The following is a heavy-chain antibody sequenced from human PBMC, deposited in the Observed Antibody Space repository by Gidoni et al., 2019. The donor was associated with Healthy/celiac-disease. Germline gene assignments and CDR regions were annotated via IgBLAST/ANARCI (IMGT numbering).Heavy chain of an antibody. CDR2: SNHSGTT. J-gene: IGHJ4*02. CDR3: ARAAGLAVAGTGTDY. D-gene: IGHD6-19*01. V-gene: IGHV4-34*01. Sequence: QVQLQQWGAGLLKPSETLSLTCAVYGGSFSGYYWSWIRQPPGKGLEWIGESNHSGTTNYNPSLKRRFTISVDTSKNQFSLKLSSVTAADTAVYYCARAAGLAVAGTGTDYWGQGTLVTVSS. CDR1: GGSFSGYY.